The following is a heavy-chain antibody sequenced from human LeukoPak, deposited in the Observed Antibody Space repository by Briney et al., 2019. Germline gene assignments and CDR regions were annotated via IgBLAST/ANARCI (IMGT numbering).Heavy chain of an antibody. CDR2: IRSKAYGGTT. V-gene: IGHV3-49*03. Sequence: GGSLRLSCTASGFTFGDYAMSWLRQAPGKGLEWVGFIRSKAYGGTTEYAASVKGRFTISRDDSKSIAYLQMNSLKTEDTAVYYCTRPVEMATTGGAFDIWGQGTMVTVSS. CDR1: GFTFGDYA. D-gene: IGHD5-24*01. CDR3: TRPVEMATTGGAFDI. J-gene: IGHJ3*02.